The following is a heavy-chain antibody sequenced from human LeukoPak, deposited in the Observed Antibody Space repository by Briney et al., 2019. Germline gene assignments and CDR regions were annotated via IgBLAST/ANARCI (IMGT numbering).Heavy chain of an antibody. D-gene: IGHD3-9*01. CDR2: IYTSGST. J-gene: IGHJ4*02. V-gene: IGHV4-4*07. CDR3: ARGNYDILTGPPDY. Sequence: SETLSLTCAVSGASIGSYYWSWIRQPAGKGLEWIGRIYTSGSTNYNPSLKSRVTISVDTSKNQFSLKLSSVTAADTAVYYCARGNYDILTGPPDYWGQGTLVTVSS. CDR1: GASIGSYY.